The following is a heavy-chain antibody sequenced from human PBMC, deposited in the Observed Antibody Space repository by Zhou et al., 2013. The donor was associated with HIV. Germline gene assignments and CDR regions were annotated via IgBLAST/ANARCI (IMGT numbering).Heavy chain of an antibody. CDR2: FDPEDVMT. V-gene: IGHV1-24*01. Sequence: QVQLLQSGAEVKPPGASVKVSCKVFGYTLADLAIHWVRLPPGQGLEWMRGFDPEDVMTVYAQKFEGRVSLTQDASSDTAYMSMTSLTSDDTAVYYCARGLNYYHSSWLSQAFDIWGQGTMVTVSS. J-gene: IGHJ3*02. CDR1: GYTLADLA. CDR3: ARGLNYYHSSWLSQAFDI. D-gene: IGHD3-22*01.